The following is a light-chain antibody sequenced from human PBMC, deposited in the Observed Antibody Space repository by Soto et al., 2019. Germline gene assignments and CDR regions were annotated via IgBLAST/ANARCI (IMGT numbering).Light chain of an antibody. CDR1: QSVGSK. CDR2: DAS. V-gene: IGKV3D-15*01. CDR3: QQYNNWPRT. J-gene: IGKJ1*01. Sequence: EMVMTQSPPTLSVSPGERATLSCRASQSVGSKLAWYQQRPGQAPRLLIYDASNRATGIPARFSGSGSGTEFTLTISSLQSEDFAVYYCQQYNNWPRTFGQGTKVDNK.